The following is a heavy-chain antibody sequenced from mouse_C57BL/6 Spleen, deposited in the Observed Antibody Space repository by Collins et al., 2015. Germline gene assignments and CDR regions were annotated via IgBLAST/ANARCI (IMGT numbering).Heavy chain of an antibody. CDR1: GFSLTSYD. CDR3: VTYYGNY. J-gene: IGHJ2*01. V-gene: IGHV2-9-2*01. CDR2: IWTGGGT. Sequence: QVQLKESGPGLVAPSQSLSITCTVSGFSLTSYDISWIRQPPGKGLEWLGVIWTGGGTNYNSAFMSRLSISKDNSKSQVFLKMNSLQTDDTAIYYCVTYYGNYWGQGTTLTVSS. D-gene: IGHD2-10*01.